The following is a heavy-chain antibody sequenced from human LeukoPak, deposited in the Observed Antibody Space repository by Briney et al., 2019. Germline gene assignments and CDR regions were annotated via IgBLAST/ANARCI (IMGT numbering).Heavy chain of an antibody. CDR2: INPNTGGT. CDR1: GYTFTGYY. J-gene: IGHJ4*02. V-gene: IGHV1-2*02. Sequence: ASVKVSCKASGYTFTGYYMHWVRQAPGQGLEWMGWINPNTGGTNYAQKLQGRVTMTTDTSTSTAYMELRSLRSDDTAVYYCARALLYSGSSRYWGQGTLVTVSS. CDR3: ARALLYSGSSRY. D-gene: IGHD1-26*01.